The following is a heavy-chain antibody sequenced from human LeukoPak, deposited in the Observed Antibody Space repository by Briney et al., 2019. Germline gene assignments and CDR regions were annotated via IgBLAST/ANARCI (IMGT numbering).Heavy chain of an antibody. CDR1: GFSFITYW. J-gene: IGHJ4*02. CDR2: INQDASVR. Sequence: GGSLRLSCAASGFSFITYWMSWVRQTPEKGLELVANINQDASVRNYMDSLKGRCTISRDNAKKSVYLEINSLRADDTAVYYCARDPGSSSFDLWGQGALVTVSS. CDR3: ARDPGSSSFDL. V-gene: IGHV3-7*01. D-gene: IGHD6-13*01.